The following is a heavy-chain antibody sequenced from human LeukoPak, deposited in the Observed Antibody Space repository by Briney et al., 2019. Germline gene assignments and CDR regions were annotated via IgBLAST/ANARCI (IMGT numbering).Heavy chain of an antibody. CDR2: FDPEDGET. J-gene: IGHJ6*02. CDR1: GYTLTELS. V-gene: IGHV1-24*01. Sequence: VASVTVSCKVSGYTLTELSMHWVRQAPGKGLEWMGGFDPEDGETIYAQKFQGRVTMTEDTSTDTAYMELSSLRSEDTAVYYCATVDTDYYYYGMDVWGQGTTVTVSS. CDR3: ATVDTDYYYYGMDV.